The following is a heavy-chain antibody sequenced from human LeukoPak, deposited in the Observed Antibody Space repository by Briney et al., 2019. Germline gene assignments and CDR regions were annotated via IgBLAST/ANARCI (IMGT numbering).Heavy chain of an antibody. D-gene: IGHD3-3*01. CDR2: ISGSGGST. Sequence: GGSLRLSCAASGFTFSSYAMSWVRQAPGKGLEWVSAISGSGGSTYYADSVKGRFTISRDNSKNTLYLQMNSLRAEDTAVYYCAKEGTVRFLKWLFNWFDPWGQGTLVTVSS. V-gene: IGHV3-23*01. CDR1: GFTFSSYA. J-gene: IGHJ5*02. CDR3: AKEGTVRFLKWLFNWFDP.